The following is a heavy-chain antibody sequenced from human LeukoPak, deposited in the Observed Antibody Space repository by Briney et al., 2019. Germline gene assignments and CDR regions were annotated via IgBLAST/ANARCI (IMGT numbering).Heavy chain of an antibody. CDR2: IYYSGST. D-gene: IGHD6-6*01. Sequence: SETLSLTCTVSGGSISSYYWSWIRQPPGKGLEWIGYIYYSGSTNYNPSLKNRVTISVDTSKNQFSLKLSSVTAADTAVYYCAISSIAARSLDYWGQGTLVTVSS. J-gene: IGHJ4*02. CDR3: AISSIAARSLDY. V-gene: IGHV4-59*08. CDR1: GGSISSYY.